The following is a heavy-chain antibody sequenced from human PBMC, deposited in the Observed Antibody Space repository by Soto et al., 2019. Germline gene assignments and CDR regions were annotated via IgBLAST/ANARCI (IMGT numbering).Heavy chain of an antibody. CDR1: GFNFGSYW. V-gene: IGHV3-7*01. CDR3: ARGSVYGSRSFVNDYLDY. J-gene: IGHJ4*01. Sequence: EVQLVESGGGLAQHGGSLRLSCAASGFNFGSYWMSWVRQAPGKRLEWLATIHMDAREKKYVDSVKGRFTMSRDNAKSSLFLQMDSLRAEDSAVYYCARGSVYGSRSFVNDYLDYWGHGALVTVSS. CDR2: IHMDAREK. D-gene: IGHD3-10*01.